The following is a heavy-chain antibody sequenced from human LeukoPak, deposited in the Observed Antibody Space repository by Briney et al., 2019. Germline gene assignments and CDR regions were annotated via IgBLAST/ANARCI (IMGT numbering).Heavy chain of an antibody. CDR3: ARGYYRTIFGVVMPEPSYDY. D-gene: IGHD3-3*01. Sequence: GASVKVSCKASEYTFTSYDINWVRQATGQGLEWMGRIIPILGIANYAQKFQGRVTITADKSTSTAYMELSSLRSEDTAVYYCARGYYRTIFGVVMPEPSYDYWGQGTLVTVSS. V-gene: IGHV1-69*04. CDR2: IIPILGIA. J-gene: IGHJ4*02. CDR1: EYTFTSYD.